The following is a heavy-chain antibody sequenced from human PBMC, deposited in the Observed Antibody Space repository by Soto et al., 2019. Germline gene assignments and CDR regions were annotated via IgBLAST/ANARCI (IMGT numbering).Heavy chain of an antibody. J-gene: IGHJ4*02. CDR3: AKESRQWLATAAFDY. Sequence: GGSLRLSCAASGFTFSNYAMSWVRQAPGKGLEWVSAISGSGGSTYYADSVKGRFTISRDNSKNTLYLQMNSLRAEDTAVYYCAKESRQWLATAAFDYWGQGTLVTVSS. D-gene: IGHD6-19*01. CDR1: GFTFSNYA. CDR2: ISGSGGST. V-gene: IGHV3-23*01.